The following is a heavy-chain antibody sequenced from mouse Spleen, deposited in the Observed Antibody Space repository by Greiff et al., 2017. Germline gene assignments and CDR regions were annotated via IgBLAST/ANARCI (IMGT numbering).Heavy chain of an antibody. J-gene: IGHJ3*01. CDR1: GFTFSSFG. V-gene: IGHV5-17*02. Sequence: EVKLMESGGGLVQPGGSRKLSCAASGFTFSSFGMHWVRQAPEKGLEWVAYISSGSSTIYYADTVKGRFTISRDNPKNTLFLQMTSLRSEDTAMYYCARLDVFAYWGQGTLVTVSA. CDR2: ISSGSSTI. CDR3: ARLDVFAY.